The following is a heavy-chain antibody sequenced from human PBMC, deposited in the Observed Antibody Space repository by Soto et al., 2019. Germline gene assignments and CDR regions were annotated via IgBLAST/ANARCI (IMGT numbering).Heavy chain of an antibody. Sequence: PGGSLRLSCAASGFSFSSYVMNWVRQAPGKGLEWVSFISGSGDSTDYADSVKGRFTISRDNSKNTLYLYMNSLRAEDTAEYYCVKDRYCKSGGRWDRSFDVWGQGTTVTVSS. V-gene: IGHV3-23*01. J-gene: IGHJ3*01. D-gene: IGHD2-15*01. CDR1: GFSFSSYV. CDR3: VKDRYCKSGGRWDRSFDV. CDR2: ISGSGDST.